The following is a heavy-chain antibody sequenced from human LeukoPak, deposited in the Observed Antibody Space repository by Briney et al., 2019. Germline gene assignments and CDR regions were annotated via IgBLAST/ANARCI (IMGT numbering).Heavy chain of an antibody. J-gene: IGHJ3*02. Sequence: ASVKVSCKAPGYTFTGYYMHWVRQAPGQGLEWMGWINPNSGGTNYAQKFQGRVTMTRDTSISTAYMELSRLRSDDTAVYYCARDRVLLWFGELLAFDIWGQGTMVTVSS. CDR3: ARDRVLLWFGELLAFDI. CDR1: GYTFTGYY. D-gene: IGHD3-10*01. CDR2: INPNSGGT. V-gene: IGHV1-2*02.